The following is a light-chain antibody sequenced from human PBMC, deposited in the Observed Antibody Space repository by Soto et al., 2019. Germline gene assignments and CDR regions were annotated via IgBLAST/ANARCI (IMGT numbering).Light chain of an antibody. CDR2: WAS. J-gene: IGKJ1*01. CDR3: HQSYSTPWT. CDR1: QSVLYSADGNNY. V-gene: IGKV4-1*01. Sequence: DIVMSQSPDSLAVSLGERATINCMSSQSVLYSADGNNYLAWYQQKPGQPPKLLIYWASNRESGVPDRFSGSASETDFTLTISSLQAEDVAVYYCHQSYSTPWTFGQGTKVEIK.